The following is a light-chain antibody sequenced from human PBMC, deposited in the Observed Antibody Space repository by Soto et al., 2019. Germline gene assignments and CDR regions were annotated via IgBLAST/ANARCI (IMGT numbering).Light chain of an antibody. Sequence: ELVMTQSPATLSVSPGERATLSCRASQNIHNHMSWFLQKHGQTPSLLIYDAIIRAADVPARFSGSWSGTELTITINSLQSEDFEVYYCQQYDAWPLTFGGGTKVDIK. CDR3: QQYDAWPLT. CDR2: DAI. CDR1: QNIHNH. J-gene: IGKJ4*01. V-gene: IGKV3-15*01.